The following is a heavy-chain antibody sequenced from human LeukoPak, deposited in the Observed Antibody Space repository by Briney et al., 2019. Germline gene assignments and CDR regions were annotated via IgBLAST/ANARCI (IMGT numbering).Heavy chain of an antibody. J-gene: IGHJ5*02. V-gene: IGHV3-23*01. Sequence: GGSLRLSCAASGFTFSNYAMSWVRQAPGQGLEWVLTISGSVATTYFADSVKGRFTISRDNSKNTLFLQMNSLRAEDTAIYYCATGFGECPWNWFDPWGQGTLVTVSS. CDR3: ATGFGECPWNWFDP. D-gene: IGHD3-10*01. CDR2: ISGSVATT. CDR1: GFTFSNYA.